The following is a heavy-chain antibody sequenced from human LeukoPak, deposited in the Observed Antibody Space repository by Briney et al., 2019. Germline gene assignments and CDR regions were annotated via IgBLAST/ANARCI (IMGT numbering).Heavy chain of an antibody. J-gene: IGHJ6*03. V-gene: IGHV3-23*01. Sequence: GGSLTLSCAASGFTFGSYAMSWVRQAPGKGLECVSAILASGGNTYNADSVKGRFTISRDNSKNTLFLQMNSLRGADTAVYYCAKYSGEYYLYRYMHVWGKGTTVTVSS. D-gene: IGHD1-26*01. CDR3: AKYSGEYYLYRYMHV. CDR2: ILASGGNT. CDR1: GFTFGSYA.